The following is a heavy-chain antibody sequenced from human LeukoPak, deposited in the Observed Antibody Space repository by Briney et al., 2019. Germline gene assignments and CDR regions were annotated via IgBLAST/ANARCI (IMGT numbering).Heavy chain of an antibody. Sequence: SETLSLTCAVYGGSFSGYYWSWIRQPPGKGLEWIGEINHSGSTNYNPSLKSRVTISVDTSKNQFSLKLSSVTPAETAVYYCARGRTVNTSDAFDIWGKGTMVTVSS. CDR3: ARGRTVNTSDAFDI. CDR1: GGSFSGYY. J-gene: IGHJ3*02. D-gene: IGHD4-17*01. CDR2: INHSGST. V-gene: IGHV4-34*01.